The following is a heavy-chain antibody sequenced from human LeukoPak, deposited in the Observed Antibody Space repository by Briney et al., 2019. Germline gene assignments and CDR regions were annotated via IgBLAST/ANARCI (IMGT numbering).Heavy chain of an antibody. D-gene: IGHD1-26*01. Sequence: ASMKVSCKASGYTFTGYYMHWVRQAPGQGLEWMGWINPNSGATNYAQKFQGRVTMTRDTSASTAYIELSRLTSEDTAVYYCARDSGSQYGWFDPWGQGTLVTVSS. CDR1: GYTFTGYY. CDR2: INPNSGAT. CDR3: ARDSGSQYGWFDP. V-gene: IGHV1-2*02. J-gene: IGHJ5*02.